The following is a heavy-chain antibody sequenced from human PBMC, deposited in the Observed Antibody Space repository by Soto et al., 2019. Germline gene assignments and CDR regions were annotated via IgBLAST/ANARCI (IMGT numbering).Heavy chain of an antibody. CDR1: GFTFSSYW. CDR2: IKQDGSEK. D-gene: IGHD6-13*01. CDR3: ARGLGSSWYLFYFDY. V-gene: IGHV3-7*01. J-gene: IGHJ4*02. Sequence: EVQLVESGGGLVQPGGSLRLSCAASGFTFSSYWMSWVRQAPGKGLEWVANIKQDGSEKYYVDSVKGRFTISRDNAKNSLYLQMNSLRAEDTAVYYCARGLGSSWYLFYFDYWGQGTLLTVSS.